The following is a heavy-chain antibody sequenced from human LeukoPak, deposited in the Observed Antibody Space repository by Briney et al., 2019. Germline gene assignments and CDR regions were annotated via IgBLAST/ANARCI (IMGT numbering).Heavy chain of an antibody. CDR3: ARGDSDHYITLDY. J-gene: IGHJ4*02. D-gene: IGHD4-17*01. CDR1: GFNFSAYS. Sequence: GGSLRLSCAASGFNFSAYSMNWVRQAPGKGLEWVSYISCSSDAIYDADSVKGRFTISRDNAKNLLFLQMTSLGVEDTALYYCARGDSDHYITLDYWGQGTLVTVSS. CDR2: ISCSSDAI. V-gene: IGHV3-48*01.